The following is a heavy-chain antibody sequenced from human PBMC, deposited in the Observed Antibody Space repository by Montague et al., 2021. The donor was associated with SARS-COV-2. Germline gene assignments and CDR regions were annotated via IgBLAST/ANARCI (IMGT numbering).Heavy chain of an antibody. D-gene: IGHD1-14*01. CDR2: ISGVSTGT. Sequence: SLRLSCAASGFTFSGCGMYWVRRAPGKGLEWLSSISGVSTGTYYADSVKGRFTISSDNSRDTLYLQMSSLRAEDTAIYYCAKSLLGVGTTGMDFWGQGTLVTVSS. V-gene: IGHV3-23*01. CDR3: AKSLLGVGTTGMDF. CDR1: GFTFSGCG. J-gene: IGHJ4*02.